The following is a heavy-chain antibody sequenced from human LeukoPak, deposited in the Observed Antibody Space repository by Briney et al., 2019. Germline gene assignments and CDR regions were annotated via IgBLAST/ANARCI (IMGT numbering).Heavy chain of an antibody. CDR1: GFTFSSYA. V-gene: IGHV3-48*04. CDR2: ISRRGNTI. Sequence: PGGSLRLSCAASGFTFSSYAMSWVRQAPGKGLEWISYISRRGNTIYYADSVKGRFTISRDSAKNSLYLQMNNLRPEDTAVYYCSRAPRDETNWNVYFDFWGQGALVTVSS. J-gene: IGHJ4*02. CDR3: SRAPRDETNWNVYFDF. D-gene: IGHD1-1*01.